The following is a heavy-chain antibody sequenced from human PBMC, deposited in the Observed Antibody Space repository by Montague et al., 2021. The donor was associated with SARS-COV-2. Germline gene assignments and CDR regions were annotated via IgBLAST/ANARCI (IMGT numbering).Heavy chain of an antibody. CDR2: ISSSGSII. Sequence: SLRRSCAASGFTFTHYEMNWVRQAPGKGLEWVSYISSSGSIIYYADSVKGRFTISRDVAKNSLYLQMSSLRAEDTAVYYCARDREYCSSASCYDIYYGMDVWGPGTTVTVSS. J-gene: IGHJ6*02. CDR1: GFTFTHYE. V-gene: IGHV3-48*03. CDR3: ARDREYCSSASCYDIYYGMDV. D-gene: IGHD2-2*01.